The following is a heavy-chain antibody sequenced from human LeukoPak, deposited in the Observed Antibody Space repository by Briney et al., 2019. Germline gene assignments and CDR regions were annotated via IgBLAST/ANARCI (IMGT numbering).Heavy chain of an antibody. CDR2: ISRSGSTK. J-gene: IGHJ6*03. CDR3: AKASIAARPYYYYYYMDV. Sequence: GGSLRLSCAASGFTFSDYNMRWIRQAPGKGLEWVSSISRSGSTKYYADSVKGRFTISRDNAKNSLFLQMNSLRAEDTAVYYCAKASIAARPYYYYYYMDVWGKGTTVTVSS. D-gene: IGHD6-6*01. CDR1: GFTFSDYN. V-gene: IGHV3-11*01.